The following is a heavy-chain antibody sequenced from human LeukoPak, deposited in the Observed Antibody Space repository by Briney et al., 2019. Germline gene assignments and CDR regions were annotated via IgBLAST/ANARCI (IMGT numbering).Heavy chain of an antibody. V-gene: IGHV3-23*01. Sequence: GGSLRLSCAASGFTFSTSAMTWVRQAPGKGLEWVSGISGSGVTDYADSVKGRFTISRDNSKNTLYLQMNSLRAEDTAVYYCAKDLNWGGRWGQGTLVTVSS. CDR1: GFTFSTSA. CDR2: ISGSGVT. D-gene: IGHD7-27*01. CDR3: AKDLNWGGR. J-gene: IGHJ4*02.